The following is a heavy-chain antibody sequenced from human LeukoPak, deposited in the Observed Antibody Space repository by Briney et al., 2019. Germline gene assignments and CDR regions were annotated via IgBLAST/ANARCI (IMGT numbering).Heavy chain of an antibody. CDR2: INTSGGST. D-gene: IGHD6-19*01. Sequence: ASVKVSCKASGYTFTSYDINWVRQATGQGLEWMGIINTSGGSTSYAQKFQGRVTMTRDTSTSTVYMELSSLRSEDTAVYYCARGGKSSGWYVGWGQGTLVTVSS. CDR1: GYTFTSYD. CDR3: ARGGKSSGWYVG. V-gene: IGHV1-46*01. J-gene: IGHJ4*02.